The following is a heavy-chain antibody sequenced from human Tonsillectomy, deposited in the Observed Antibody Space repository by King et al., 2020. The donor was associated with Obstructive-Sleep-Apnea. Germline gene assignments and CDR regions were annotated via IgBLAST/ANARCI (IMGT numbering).Heavy chain of an antibody. J-gene: IGHJ3*02. V-gene: IGHV3-48*04. D-gene: IGHD6-13*01. CDR2: ISSSSSTI. CDR1: GFTFSGYN. Sequence: VQLVESGGGLVQPGGSLRLSCAASGFTFSGYNMNWVRQAPGKGLEWVSYISSSSSTIYYADSVKGRFTISRDNAKNSLYLQMISLRAEDTAVYYCARDLVPDAFDIWGQGTMVTVSS. CDR3: ARDLVPDAFDI.